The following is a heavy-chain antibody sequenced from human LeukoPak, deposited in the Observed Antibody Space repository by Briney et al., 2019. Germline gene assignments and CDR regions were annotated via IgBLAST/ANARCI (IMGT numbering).Heavy chain of an antibody. D-gene: IGHD1-26*01. CDR3: AKAGTNYYLDY. J-gene: IGHJ4*02. CDR1: GFTFSSYA. V-gene: IGHV3-23*01. Sequence: PGGSLRLSCAASGFTFSSYAMTWVRQAPGKGLEWVSAISGGGGSTYYADSVKGRFTISRDNSNNTVYLQMNSLRAEDTAVYYCAKAGTNYYLDYWGQGTLVTVSS. CDR2: ISGGGGST.